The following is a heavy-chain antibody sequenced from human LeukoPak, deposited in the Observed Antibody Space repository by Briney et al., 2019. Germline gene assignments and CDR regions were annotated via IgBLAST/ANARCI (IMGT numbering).Heavy chain of an antibody. V-gene: IGHV4-4*07. CDR3: ARDNLGYCISGSSYSQFDY. J-gene: IGHJ4*02. CDR1: GDSISSYS. D-gene: IGHD2-15*01. CDR2: MYRDGST. Sequence: PSETLSLTCTVSGDSISSYSWGWIRQPAGKGLEWIGRMYRDGSTNYNPSLKSRVTMSVDTSKNQFSLKLSSLTAADTAVYYCARDNLGYCISGSSYSQFDYWGQGTLVTVSS.